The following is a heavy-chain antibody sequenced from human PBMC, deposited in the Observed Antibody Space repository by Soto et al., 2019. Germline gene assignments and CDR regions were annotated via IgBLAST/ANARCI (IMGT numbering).Heavy chain of an antibody. CDR1: DFNFPNYG. CDR3: AKGGSRFTIHGVLDS. J-gene: IGHJ4*02. CDR2: VSPTGGTP. Sequence: EVQLLESGGGLVQPGESLRLSCAASDFNFPNYGMTWVRQAPARGLEWVATVSPTGGTPYYADSVKGRFTISRENSENTLYLQMDSLRVEDTATYFCAKGGSRFTIHGVLDSWGQGTVVIVSS. D-gene: IGHD3-3*01. V-gene: IGHV3-23*01.